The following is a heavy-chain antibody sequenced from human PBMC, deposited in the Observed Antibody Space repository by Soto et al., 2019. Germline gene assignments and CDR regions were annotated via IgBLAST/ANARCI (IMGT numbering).Heavy chain of an antibody. CDR3: ARTFDYYGMDV. CDR1: GYSIASCYY. V-gene: IGHV4-38-2*01. J-gene: IGHJ6*02. Sequence: PSETLSLTCAVSGYSIASCYYWALIRQPPGKGLEWIGSIYHAGSVYYNPSLNSRVAMSLDTSDNHFSLKLTSVTAADTAVYYCARTFDYYGMDVWGQGTTVTVSS. CDR2: IYHAGSV.